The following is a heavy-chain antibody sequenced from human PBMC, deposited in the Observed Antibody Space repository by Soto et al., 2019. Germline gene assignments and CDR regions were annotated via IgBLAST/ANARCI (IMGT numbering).Heavy chain of an antibody. CDR3: ARETGLRSSGWSYYFDF. D-gene: IGHD6-19*01. Sequence: EVQLVESGGGLVQPGGSLRLSCAASGFTLSSYSMHWVRQAPGKGLEWVSYISGSGGTIYYADSVKGRFTISRDIAKNSLSVQMNSPRDEDTAVHFCARETGLRSSGWSYYFDFWGQGTRVTVSS. CDR1: GFTLSSYS. J-gene: IGHJ4*02. V-gene: IGHV3-48*02. CDR2: ISGSGGTI.